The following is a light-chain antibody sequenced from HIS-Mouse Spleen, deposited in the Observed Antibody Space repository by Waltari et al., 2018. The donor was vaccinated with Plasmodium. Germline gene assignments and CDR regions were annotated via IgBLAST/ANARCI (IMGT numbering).Light chain of an antibody. CDR2: QGS. Sequence: QSALTQPASVSGSPGQSITISCTGHSSDVGSYNLVSWYQQHPGKAPKLMINQGSKRPSGVSNRFSGSKSGNTASLTISGLQAEDEADYYCCSYAGSSTFVFGGGTKLTVL. V-gene: IGLV2-23*03. CDR1: SSDVGSYNL. CDR3: CSYAGSSTFV. J-gene: IGLJ3*02.